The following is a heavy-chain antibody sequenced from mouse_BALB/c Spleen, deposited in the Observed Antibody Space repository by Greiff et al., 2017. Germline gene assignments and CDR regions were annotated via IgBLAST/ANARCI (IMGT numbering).Heavy chain of an antibody. CDR1: GYSFTSYY. D-gene: IGHD1-1*01. CDR3: APLYYGSTWFAY. Sequence: EVQGVESGPELMKPGASVKISCKASGYSFTSYYMHWVKQSHGKSLEWIGYIDPFNGGTSYNQKFKGKATLTVDKSSSTAYMHLSSLTSEDSAVYYCAPLYYGSTWFAYWGQGTLVTVSA. CDR2: IDPFNGGT. V-gene: IGHV1S135*01. J-gene: IGHJ3*01.